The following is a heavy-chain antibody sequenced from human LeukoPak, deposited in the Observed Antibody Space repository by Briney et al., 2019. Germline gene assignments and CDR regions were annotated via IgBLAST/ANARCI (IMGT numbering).Heavy chain of an antibody. CDR2: INHSGST. Sequence: SETLSLTCAVYGGSFSGYYWSWIRQPPGKGLEWIGEINHSGSTNYNPSLKSRVTISVDTSKNQFSLKLSSVTAADTAVYYCARKTPAVRYCSSTSCSRNWFDPWSQGTLVTVSS. CDR1: GGSFSGYY. V-gene: IGHV4-34*01. CDR3: ARKTPAVRYCSSTSCSRNWFDP. J-gene: IGHJ5*02. D-gene: IGHD2-2*01.